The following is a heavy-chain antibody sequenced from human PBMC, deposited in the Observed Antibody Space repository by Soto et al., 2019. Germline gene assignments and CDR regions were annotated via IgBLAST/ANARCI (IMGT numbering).Heavy chain of an antibody. CDR1: GGTFNSHT. CDR3: AGEGVTSSMSLRWVGYHCYGLEV. Sequence: QVQLVQSGAEVKKPGSSVKVSCRAPGGTFNSHTISWVRQAPGQGLEWMGGIMPMFGVTNYARKFQGGLTVTANESTRTADREVGGVTAEDTAVYYCAGEGVTSSMSLRWVGYHCYGLEVWGQGTTVIVS. V-gene: IGHV1-69*12. CDR2: IMPMFGVT. D-gene: IGHD2-2*01. J-gene: IGHJ6*02.